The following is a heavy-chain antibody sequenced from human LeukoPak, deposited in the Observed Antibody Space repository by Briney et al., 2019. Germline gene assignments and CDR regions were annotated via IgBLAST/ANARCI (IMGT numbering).Heavy chain of an antibody. V-gene: IGHV3-15*01. Sequence: PGGSLRLSCAASGFTFSNAWMSWVRQAPGKGLEWIGRIKRKTDSGTTDFAAPVKGRFTISRDDSENKVFLQMNSLKTEDTAVYYCATDLLDCWGQGTLVIVSS. CDR3: ATDLLDC. CDR1: GFTFSNAW. CDR2: IKRKTDSGTT. J-gene: IGHJ4*02.